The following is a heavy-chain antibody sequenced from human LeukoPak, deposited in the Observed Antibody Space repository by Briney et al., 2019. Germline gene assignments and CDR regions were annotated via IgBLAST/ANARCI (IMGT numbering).Heavy chain of an antibody. Sequence: SETLSLTCTVSGGSMSGYFWSWIRQPPGKGLEWIGYIYYSGSTNYNPSLKSRVTISVDTSKNQFSLKLSSVTAADTAVYYCARSITSSWYGDFQHWARAPWSPSPQ. CDR2: IYYSGST. J-gene: IGHJ1*01. D-gene: IGHD6-13*01. CDR3: ARSITSSWYGDFQH. V-gene: IGHV4-59*01. CDR1: GGSMSGYF.